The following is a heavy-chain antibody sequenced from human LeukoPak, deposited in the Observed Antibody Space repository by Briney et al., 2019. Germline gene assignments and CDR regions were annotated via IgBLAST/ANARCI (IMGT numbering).Heavy chain of an antibody. CDR3: ARRIPRYGSKGAFDI. V-gene: IGHV4-34*01. Sequence: SETLSLTCTVSGGSISSYYWSWIRQPPGKGLEWIGEINHSGSTNYNPSLKSRVTISVDTSKNQFSLKLSSVTAADTAVYYCARRIPRYGSKGAFDIWGQGTMVTVSS. CDR2: INHSGST. J-gene: IGHJ3*02. CDR1: GGSISSYY. D-gene: IGHD3-10*01.